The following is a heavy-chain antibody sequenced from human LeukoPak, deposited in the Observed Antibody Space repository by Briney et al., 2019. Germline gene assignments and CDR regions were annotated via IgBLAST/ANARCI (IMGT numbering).Heavy chain of an antibody. V-gene: IGHV3-74*01. CDR2: INSDGSST. D-gene: IGHD3-3*01. CDR1: GFTFSSYW. CDR3: ARDGTNYDFWSGYHYYYYMDV. J-gene: IGHJ6*03. Sequence: GGSLRLSCAASGFTFSSYWMHWVRQAPGKGLVWVSRINSDGSSTSYADSVKGRFTISRDNAKNTLYLQMNSLRAEDTAVYYCARDGTNYDFWSGYHYYYYMDVWGKGTTVTVSS.